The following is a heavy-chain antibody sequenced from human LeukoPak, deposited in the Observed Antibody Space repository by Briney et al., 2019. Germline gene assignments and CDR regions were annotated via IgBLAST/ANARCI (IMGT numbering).Heavy chain of an antibody. J-gene: IGHJ4*02. CDR2: ISSGSGYI. CDR3: ARGYGDYGKYYFDY. CDR1: GFTFSTFP. V-gene: IGHV3-21*01. Sequence: GSLRLSCAASGFTFSTFPMNWVRQAPGKGLEWVSSISSGSGYIYYADSVKGRFTISRANAKNSLYLQMNSLRAEDTAVYYCARGYGDYGKYYFDYWGQGTLVTVSS. D-gene: IGHD4-17*01.